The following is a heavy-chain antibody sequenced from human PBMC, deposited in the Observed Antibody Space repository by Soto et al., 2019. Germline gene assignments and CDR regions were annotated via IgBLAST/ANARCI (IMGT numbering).Heavy chain of an antibody. V-gene: IGHV4-31*03. J-gene: IGHJ4*02. CDR1: GGSISSGGYY. CDR3: ARTYSSSWFDY. D-gene: IGHD6-13*01. CDR2: IYYSGST. Sequence: QVQLQESGPGLVKPSQTLSLTCTVSGGSISSGGYYWSWIRQHTGKGLEWIGYIYYSGSTYYYPYLKSGITISVDTSKTQFSLKLSSVTAADTAVYYCARTYSSSWFDYWGQGTLVTVSS.